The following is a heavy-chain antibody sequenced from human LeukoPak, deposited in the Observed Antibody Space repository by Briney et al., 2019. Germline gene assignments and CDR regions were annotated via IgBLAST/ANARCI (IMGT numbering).Heavy chain of an antibody. CDR3: TRDPILGAPDYFDY. J-gene: IGHJ4*02. CDR1: GFTFSSYS. V-gene: IGHV3-48*02. CDR2: ITSSSSTT. D-gene: IGHD1-26*01. Sequence: GGSLRLSCAASGFTFSSYSMNWVRQAPGKGLEWISYITSSSSTTYYADSVKGRFSISRDNAKNSLYLQMNNLREEDTAVYYCTRDPILGAPDYFDYWGQGTLVTVSS.